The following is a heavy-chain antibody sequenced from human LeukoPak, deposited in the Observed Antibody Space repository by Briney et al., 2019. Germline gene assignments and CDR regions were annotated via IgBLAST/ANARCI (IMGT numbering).Heavy chain of an antibody. CDR3: ARVQLERSGEPFDY. Sequence: ASVKVSCKASGYTFTSYDISWVRQAPGQGLEWMGWISSYNGNTKYAEKLQGRVTMTTDTSTSTAYMELRSLRSGDTAVYYCARVQLERSGEPFDYWGQGTLVTVSS. D-gene: IGHD1-1*01. J-gene: IGHJ4*02. CDR2: ISSYNGNT. CDR1: GYTFTSYD. V-gene: IGHV1-18*01.